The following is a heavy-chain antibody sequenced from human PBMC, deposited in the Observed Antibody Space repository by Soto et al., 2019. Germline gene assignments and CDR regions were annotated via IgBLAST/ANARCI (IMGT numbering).Heavy chain of an antibody. CDR2: ISAYNGNT. CDR3: ARAASTSGYSYGYSEY. J-gene: IGHJ4*02. CDR1: GYTFTSYG. V-gene: IGHV1-18*04. Sequence: ASVKVSCKASGYTFTSYGISWVRQAPLQVLEWMVCISAYNGNTNYAQKLQGRVTMTTDPSTSTAYMELRSLRSDETAVYYCARAASTSGYSYGYSEYWAQGTMVTLSS. D-gene: IGHD5-18*01.